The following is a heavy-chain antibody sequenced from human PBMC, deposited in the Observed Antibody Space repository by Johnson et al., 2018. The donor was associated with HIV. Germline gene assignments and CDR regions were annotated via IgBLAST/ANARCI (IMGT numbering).Heavy chain of an antibody. CDR2: ISYDGSTK. J-gene: IGHJ3*02. V-gene: IGHV3-30*04. Sequence: QVQLVESGGGVVQPGRSLRLSCAASRFTFSSFAMHWVRQAPGKGLEWVAVISYDGSTKYYADSVKRRFTISRDKSKTTLYLQMNSLRAEDTAVYYCAREPSSSWYRGAFDIWCQGTLVTVSS. CDR1: RFTFSSFA. CDR3: AREPSSSWYRGAFDI. D-gene: IGHD6-13*01.